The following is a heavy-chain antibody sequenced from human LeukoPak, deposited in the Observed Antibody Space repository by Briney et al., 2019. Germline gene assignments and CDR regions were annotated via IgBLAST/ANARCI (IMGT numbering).Heavy chain of an antibody. CDR3: AKDLIGWELLEGPFDY. Sequence: GGSLRLSCAASGFTFSSYGMHWVRQAPGKGLEWVAVISYDGSNKYYADSVKGRFTISRDNSKNTLYLQMNSLRAEDTAVYYCAKDLIGWELLEGPFDYWGQGTLVTVSS. D-gene: IGHD1-26*01. CDR2: ISYDGSNK. CDR1: GFTFSSYG. J-gene: IGHJ4*02. V-gene: IGHV3-30*18.